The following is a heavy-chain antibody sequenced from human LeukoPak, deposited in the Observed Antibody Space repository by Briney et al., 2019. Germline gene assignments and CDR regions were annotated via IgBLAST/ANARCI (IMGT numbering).Heavy chain of an antibody. J-gene: IGHJ6*03. V-gene: IGHV1-18*01. D-gene: IGHD2-15*01. Sequence: ASVKVSCKASGYTFTSYGISCVRQAPGQGLDWMEWISAYNGNTNYAQRLQGRVTITTDTSTSTAYMELRSLRSDDTAVYYCARVIAYYYMDVWGKGTTVTVSS. CDR2: ISAYNGNT. CDR3: ARVIAYYYMDV. CDR1: GYTFTSYG.